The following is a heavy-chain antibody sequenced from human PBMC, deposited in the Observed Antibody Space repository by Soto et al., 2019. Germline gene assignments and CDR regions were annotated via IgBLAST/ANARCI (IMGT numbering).Heavy chain of an antibody. CDR1: GFSFSSYA. V-gene: IGHV3-23*01. D-gene: IGHD5-18*01. Sequence: GGSLRLSCAASGFSFSSYAMSWVRQAPGKGLEWVSAISGSGGSTYYADSVKGRFTISRDNSKNTLYLQMSSLRAEDTAVYYCAKVMVKNWFDPWGQGALVTVSS. CDR3: AKVMVKNWFDP. J-gene: IGHJ5*02. CDR2: ISGSGGST.